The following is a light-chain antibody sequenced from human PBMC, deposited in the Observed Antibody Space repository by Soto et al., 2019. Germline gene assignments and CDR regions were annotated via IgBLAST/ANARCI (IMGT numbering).Light chain of an antibody. CDR1: QSVSSTY. Sequence: EIVLTQSPDTLSLFPGERATLSCRASQSVSSTYLAWYQQKLGQAPRLPIFGASSRATGIPDRFSGSGSGTDFTLTISRLEPEDFAVYYCQQYGSSRWTFGQGTKVDIK. J-gene: IGKJ1*01. CDR3: QQYGSSRWT. CDR2: GAS. V-gene: IGKV3-20*01.